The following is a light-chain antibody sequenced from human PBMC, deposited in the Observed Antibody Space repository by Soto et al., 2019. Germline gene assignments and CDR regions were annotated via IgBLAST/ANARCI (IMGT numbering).Light chain of an antibody. Sequence: EIVITQSPATLSLSPWERATLACRASQSVRSNLAWYQQKPGQAPRLLIYYASTRATGIPARFSGSGSGTDFSLAISSLEPEDSAVYFCQHRANWPLTFGGGTKVDIK. V-gene: IGKV3-11*01. CDR2: YAS. CDR1: QSVRSN. J-gene: IGKJ4*01. CDR3: QHRANWPLT.